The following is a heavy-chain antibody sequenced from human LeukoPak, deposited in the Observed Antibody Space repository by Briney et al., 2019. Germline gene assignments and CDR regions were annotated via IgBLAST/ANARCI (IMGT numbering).Heavy chain of an antibody. CDR3: ARSNTAMVTVDY. CDR1: GGSISSYY. V-gene: IGHV4-59*01. Sequence: SETLSLTCTVSGGSISSYYWSWIRQPPGKGLEWIGYIYYSGSTNYNPSLKSRVTISVDASKNQFSLKLSSVTAADTAVYYCARSNTAMVTVDYWGQGTLVTVSS. D-gene: IGHD5-18*01. J-gene: IGHJ4*02. CDR2: IYYSGST.